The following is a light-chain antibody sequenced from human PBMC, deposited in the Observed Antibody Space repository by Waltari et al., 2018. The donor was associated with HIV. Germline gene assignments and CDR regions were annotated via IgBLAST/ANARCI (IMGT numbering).Light chain of an antibody. CDR1: ALTKQY. Sequence: DLTQPPSVSVPPGQTATITCTGDALTKQYGYWYQEKAGKARVLLINNDSERLSRIHELFSGASSGTSLTLTIKGVRAEEEAEYYCQSADSSGVDFVVFGGGTKLTVL. CDR3: QSADSSGVDFVV. V-gene: IGLV3-25*02. J-gene: IGLJ2*01. CDR2: NDS.